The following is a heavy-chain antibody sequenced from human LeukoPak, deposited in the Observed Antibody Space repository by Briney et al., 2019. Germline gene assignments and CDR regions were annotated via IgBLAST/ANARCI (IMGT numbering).Heavy chain of an antibody. J-gene: IGHJ4*02. CDR2: INPNSGGT. D-gene: IGHD2/OR15-2a*01. V-gene: IGHV1-2*06. CDR1: GYTFTGYY. CDR3: ATWRGSFYDY. Sequence: ASVKVSCKASGYTFTGYYMHWVRQAPGQGLEWMGRINPNSGGTNYAQKFQGRVTMTRDTSISTAYMQVSRLRSDDTAVYYCATWRGSFYDYWGQGTLVTVSS.